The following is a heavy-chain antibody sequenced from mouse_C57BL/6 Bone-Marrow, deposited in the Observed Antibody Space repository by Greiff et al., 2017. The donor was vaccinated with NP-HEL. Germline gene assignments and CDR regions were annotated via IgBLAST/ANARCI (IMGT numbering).Heavy chain of an antibody. Sequence: EVMLVESGGGLVKPGGSLKLSCAASEFTFSSYAMSWVRQTPEKRLEWVATISDGGSYTYYPDNVKGRFTISRDNAKNNLYLQMSHLKSEDTTMYYCARLDNYVGFAYWGQGTLVTVSA. CDR3: ARLDNYVGFAY. J-gene: IGHJ3*01. D-gene: IGHD1-3*01. V-gene: IGHV5-4*03. CDR1: EFTFSSYA. CDR2: ISDGGSYT.